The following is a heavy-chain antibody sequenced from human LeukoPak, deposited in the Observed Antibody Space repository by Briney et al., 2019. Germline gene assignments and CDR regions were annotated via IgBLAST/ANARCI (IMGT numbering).Heavy chain of an antibody. CDR1: GFTFSSYS. CDR3: ARDPDRGGYSMFDY. D-gene: IGHD3-22*01. CDR2: ISSSSSYI. V-gene: IGHV3-21*01. Sequence: GGSLRLSCAASGFTFSSYSMNWVRQAPGKGLEWVSSISSSSSYIYYADSVKGRFTISRDNAKNSLYLQMDSLRAEDTAVYYCARDPDRGGYSMFDYWGQGTLVTVSS. J-gene: IGHJ4*02.